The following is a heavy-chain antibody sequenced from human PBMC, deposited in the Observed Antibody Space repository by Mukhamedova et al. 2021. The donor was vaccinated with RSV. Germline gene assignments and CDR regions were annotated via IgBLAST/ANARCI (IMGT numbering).Heavy chain of an antibody. CDR3: AGGFNFGSYYYG. CDR2: IYTSGST. D-gene: IGHD3-10*01. Sequence: AVSGGSITNYYWTWIRQPAGKGLEWIGRIYTSGSTTYNPSIKSRVTMSKDASNNEFSLKLSSVTAADTAIYYCAGGFNFGSYYYG. V-gene: IGHV4-59*10. J-gene: IGHJ6*01. CDR1: GGSITNYY.